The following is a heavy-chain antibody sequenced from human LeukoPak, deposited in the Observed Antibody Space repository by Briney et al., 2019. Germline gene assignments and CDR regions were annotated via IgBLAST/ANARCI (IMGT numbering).Heavy chain of an antibody. CDR3: TTLGDTAMVNKNDAFDI. Sequence: GGSLRLSCAASGFTFSGSAMHWVRQASGKGLEWVGRIRSKANSYATAYAASVKGRFTISRDDSKNTAYLQMNSLKTEDTAVYYCTTLGDTAMVNKNDAFDIWGQGTMVTVSS. V-gene: IGHV3-73*01. J-gene: IGHJ3*02. CDR2: IRSKANSYAT. CDR1: GFTFSGSA. D-gene: IGHD5-18*01.